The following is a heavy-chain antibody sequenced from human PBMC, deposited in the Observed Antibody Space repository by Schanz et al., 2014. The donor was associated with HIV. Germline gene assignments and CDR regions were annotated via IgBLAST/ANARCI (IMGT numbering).Heavy chain of an antibody. CDR2: IYTSGST. D-gene: IGHD3-22*01. V-gene: IGHV4-4*07. Sequence: QVQLQESGPGLVKPSETLSLTCIVSGGSISSYYWSWIRQPAGKGLEWIGRIYTSGSTNYNPSLKSRVTMSVDTSKTQFSLNLSSVTAADTAVYYCAREPKPDSSGYYPVDYWGQGTLVTVSS. CDR1: GGSISSYY. J-gene: IGHJ4*02. CDR3: AREPKPDSSGYYPVDY.